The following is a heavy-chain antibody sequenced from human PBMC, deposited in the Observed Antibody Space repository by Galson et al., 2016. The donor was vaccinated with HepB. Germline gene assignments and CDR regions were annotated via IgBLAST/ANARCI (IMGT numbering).Heavy chain of an antibody. CDR1: GDSVTSGSYY. Sequence: SETLSLTCTVSGDSVTSGSYYWSWIRQPPGKGLEWIGYVFYPGATNYNPSLKSRVTMSIDRSKNLFPLKLDSVTAADTAVYYCATYDTVTGQLDPWGQGTPVTVSS. D-gene: IGHD6-19*01. V-gene: IGHV4-61*01. J-gene: IGHJ5*02. CDR3: ATYDTVTGQLDP. CDR2: VFYPGAT.